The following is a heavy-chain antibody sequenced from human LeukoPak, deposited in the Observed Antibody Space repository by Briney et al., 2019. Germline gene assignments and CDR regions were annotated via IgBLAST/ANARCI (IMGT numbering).Heavy chain of an antibody. CDR1: GFTFSDYY. CDR3: ARLYSSSWPLDY. J-gene: IGHJ4*02. D-gene: IGHD6-13*01. CDR2: ISSSGSTI. V-gene: IGHV3-11*04. Sequence: GGSLRLSCAASGFTFSDYYMSWIRQAPGKGLECVSYISSSGSTIYYADSVKGRFTISRDNAKNSLYLQMNSLRAEDTAVYYCARLYSSSWPLDYWGQGTLVTVSS.